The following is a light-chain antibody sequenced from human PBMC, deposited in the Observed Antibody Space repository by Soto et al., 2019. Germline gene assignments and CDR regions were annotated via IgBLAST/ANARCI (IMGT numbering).Light chain of an antibody. V-gene: IGKV1-5*03. CDR1: QTISRY. CDR2: KAS. CDR3: QQYNTYSRT. J-gene: IGKJ1*01. Sequence: DIQMTQSPSSLSSSVVDRVTITFLASQTISRYLNWYQQKPGKAPKLLIYKASSLETGVPSRFSGSGSGTEFTLTINSLQPDDFATYYCQQYNTYSRTFGQGTKVDIK.